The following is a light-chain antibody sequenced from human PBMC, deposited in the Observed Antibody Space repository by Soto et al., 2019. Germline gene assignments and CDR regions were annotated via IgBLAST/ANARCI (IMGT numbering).Light chain of an antibody. CDR2: LGS. V-gene: IGKV2-28*01. CDR1: QSLLHSNGYNY. J-gene: IGKJ1*01. Sequence: DSVMTQSPLSLPVTPGEPASISCRSSQSLLHSNGYNYLDWYLQKPGQSPQLLIYLGSNPASGVPDRFRGSGSGTDFTLKISRVEAEYVGVYYCMQALQTPWTFGQGTKVEIK. CDR3: MQALQTPWT.